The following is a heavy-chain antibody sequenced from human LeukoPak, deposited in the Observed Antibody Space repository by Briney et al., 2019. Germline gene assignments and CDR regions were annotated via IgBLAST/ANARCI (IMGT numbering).Heavy chain of an antibody. CDR3: AKSTVQGGLFSSDY. Sequence: PGGSLRPSCAASGFTFSSYDMNWVRQAPGKGLEWVSSISGSGGTTYYADSVKGRFTISRDNSRNTLYLQMNGLRAEDTAVYYCAKSTVQGGLFSSDYWGQGTLVTVSS. D-gene: IGHD4-17*01. J-gene: IGHJ4*02. CDR2: ISGSGGTT. CDR1: GFTFSSYD. V-gene: IGHV3-23*01.